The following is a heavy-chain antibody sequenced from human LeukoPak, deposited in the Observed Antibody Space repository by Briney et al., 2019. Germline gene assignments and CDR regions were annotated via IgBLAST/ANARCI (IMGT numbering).Heavy chain of an antibody. CDR2: ISGSGGST. V-gene: IGHV3-23*01. D-gene: IGHD5-24*01. CDR1: GFTFSSYA. Sequence: GGSLRLSCAGSGFTFSSYAMSWVRQAPGKGLEWVSAISGSGGSTYYADSVKGRFTISRDNSKNTLYLQMNSLRAEDTAVYYCAKDVEMATIYYFDYWGQGTLVTVSS. CDR3: AKDVEMATIYYFDY. J-gene: IGHJ4*02.